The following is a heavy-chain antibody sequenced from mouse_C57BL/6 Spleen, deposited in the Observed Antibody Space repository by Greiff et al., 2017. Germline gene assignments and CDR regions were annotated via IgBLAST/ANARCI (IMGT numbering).Heavy chain of an antibody. V-gene: IGHV5-6*01. J-gene: IGHJ4*01. CDR2: ISSGGSYT. D-gene: IGHD4-1*02. CDR3: ASPDNWDDAMDY. Sequence: EVQLVESGGDLVKPGGSLKLSCAASGFTFSSYGMSWVRQTPDKRLEWVATISSGGSYTYYPDSVKGRFTISRDNAKNTLYLQMSSLKSEDTAMYYCASPDNWDDAMDYWGQGTSVTVSS. CDR1: GFTFSSYG.